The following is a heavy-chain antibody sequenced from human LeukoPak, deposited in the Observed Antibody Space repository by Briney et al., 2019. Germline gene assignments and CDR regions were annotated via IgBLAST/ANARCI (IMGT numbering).Heavy chain of an antibody. CDR1: GFTFDDYA. D-gene: IGHD4-17*01. V-gene: IGHV3-9*01. CDR3: AKDNGRYGETSHFDY. CDR2: ISWNSGSI. Sequence: PGRSLRLSCAASGFTFDDYAMHWVRQAPGKGLEWVSGISWNSGSIGYADSVKGRFTISRDNAKNSLYLQMNSLGAEDTALYYCAKDNGRYGETSHFDYWDQGTLVTVSS. J-gene: IGHJ4*02.